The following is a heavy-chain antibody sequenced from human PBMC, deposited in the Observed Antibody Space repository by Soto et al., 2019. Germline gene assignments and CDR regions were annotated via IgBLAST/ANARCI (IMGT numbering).Heavy chain of an antibody. CDR3: VRDTYFSDSSSYTRCFDF. J-gene: IGHJ4*02. CDR2: SRNQANGYST. CDR1: GFTLSDHY. D-gene: IGHD3-22*01. V-gene: IGHV3-72*01. Sequence: EVQLVESGGGLVQPGGSLRLSCSVSGFTLSDHYIDWVRQAPGKGLEWVGRSRNQANGYSTIYAASVKGRFTTSRDDSKNLVYLQMESLRTEDTAVYYCVRDTYFSDSSSYTRCFDFWGQGALATVSS.